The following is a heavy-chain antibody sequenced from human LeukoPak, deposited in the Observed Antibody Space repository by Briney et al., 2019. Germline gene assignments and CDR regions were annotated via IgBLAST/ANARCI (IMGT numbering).Heavy chain of an antibody. V-gene: IGHV3-30*02. J-gene: IGHJ4*02. CDR2: IQYDGSNK. D-gene: IGHD6-19*01. CDR3: AKTPGYSSGWYVDY. CDR1: GFTFSSFG. Sequence: AGGSLRLSCAASGFTFSSFGMHWVRQAPGKGLEWVSFIQYDGSNKYYADSVKGRFTISRDDSKNTLYLQMNSLRGDDTAVYYCAKTPGYSSGWYVDYWGQGTLVTVSS.